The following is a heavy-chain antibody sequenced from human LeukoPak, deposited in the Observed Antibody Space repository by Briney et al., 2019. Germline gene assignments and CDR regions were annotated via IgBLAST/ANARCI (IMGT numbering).Heavy chain of an antibody. J-gene: IGHJ4*02. Sequence: GRSLRLSCAASGFTFYDYAMHCVRQAPGEGLEWGSGISWNSGSIVYADSVKGRFTISRDKAKNSLYLQMNSLRAEDTALYHCAKDNYYDSSGSNFDYWGQGTLVTVSS. D-gene: IGHD3-22*01. CDR3: AKDNYYDSSGSNFDY. CDR1: GFTFYDYA. V-gene: IGHV3-9*01. CDR2: ISWNSGSI.